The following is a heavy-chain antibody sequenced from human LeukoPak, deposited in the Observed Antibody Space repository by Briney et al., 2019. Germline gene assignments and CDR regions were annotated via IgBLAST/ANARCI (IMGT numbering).Heavy chain of an antibody. CDR2: IVGGDGGT. CDR1: GESFSGYY. CDR3: AKTGYCSGGSCYSYSYYYYMDV. J-gene: IGHJ6*03. Sequence: PSETLSLTCAVFGESFSGYYWSWVRQAPGKGLEWVSGIVGGDGGTYYADSVKGRLIISRDNSKNTLYLQMNSLRAEDTAVYYCAKTGYCSGGSCYSYSYYYYMDVWGKGTTVTISS. D-gene: IGHD2-15*01. V-gene: IGHV3-23*01.